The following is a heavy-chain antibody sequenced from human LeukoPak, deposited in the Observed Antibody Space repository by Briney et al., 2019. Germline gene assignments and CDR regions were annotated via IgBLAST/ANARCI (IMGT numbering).Heavy chain of an antibody. CDR2: IIPIFGTA. V-gene: IGHV1-69*13. J-gene: IGHJ4*02. D-gene: IGHD3-10*01. Sequence: GASVKVSCKASGGTFSSYAISWVRQAPGQGLEWMGGIIPIFGTANYAQKFQGRVTITADESTSTAYMELSSLRSEDTAVYYCERRQSGDLAAFDYWGQGTLVTVSS. CDR1: GGTFSSYA. CDR3: ERRQSGDLAAFDY.